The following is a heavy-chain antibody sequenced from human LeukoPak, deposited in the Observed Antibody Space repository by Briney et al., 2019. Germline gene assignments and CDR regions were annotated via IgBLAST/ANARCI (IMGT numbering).Heavy chain of an antibody. Sequence: SETLSLTCTVSGGSISSSSYYWGWIRQPPGKGLEWIVSIYYSGSTYYNPSLKSRVTISVDTSKNQFSLKLSSVTAADTAVYYCAREYCGGDCYSPLYFDYWGQGTLVTVSS. CDR1: GGSISSSSYY. CDR3: AREYCGGDCYSPLYFDY. CDR2: IYYSGST. V-gene: IGHV4-39*02. D-gene: IGHD2-21*02. J-gene: IGHJ4*02.